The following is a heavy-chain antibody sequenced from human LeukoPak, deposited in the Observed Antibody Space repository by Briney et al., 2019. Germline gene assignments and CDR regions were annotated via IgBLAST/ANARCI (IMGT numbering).Heavy chain of an antibody. D-gene: IGHD2-21*02. J-gene: IGHJ4*02. V-gene: IGHV4-59*01. CDR3: ARVVTRGLYYFDY. CDR2: IYYSGST. Sequence: PSETLSLTCTVSGGSISSYYWSWIRQPPGKGLERIGYIYYSGSTNYNPSLKSRVTISVDTSKSQFSLKLSSVSAADTAVYYWARVVTRGLYYFDYWGQGTLFTASS. CDR1: GGSISSYY.